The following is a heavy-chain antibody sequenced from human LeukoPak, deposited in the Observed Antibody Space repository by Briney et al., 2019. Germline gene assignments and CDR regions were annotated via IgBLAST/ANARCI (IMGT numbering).Heavy chain of an antibody. V-gene: IGHV4-30-4*08. D-gene: IGHD1-26*01. CDR2: IYYSGST. Sequence: SQTLSLTCTVSGGSIRSGDYYWSWIRQPPGKGLEWIGYIYYSGSTYYNPSLKSRVTISVDTSKNQFSLKLSSVTAADTAVYYCATSRVESGSYGFDYWGQGTLVTVSS. CDR1: GGSIRSGDYY. J-gene: IGHJ4*02. CDR3: ATSRVESGSYGFDY.